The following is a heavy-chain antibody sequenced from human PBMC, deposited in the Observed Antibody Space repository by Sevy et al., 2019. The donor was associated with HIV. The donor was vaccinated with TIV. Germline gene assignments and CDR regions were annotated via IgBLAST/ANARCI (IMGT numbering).Heavy chain of an antibody. CDR3: ARGPEWELTSFLSH. CDR2: ISSNGDND. Sequence: GGSLRLSCAASGFTFRTYAFHWVRQAPGRGLEWIGLISSNGDNDLYANSVRRRFTISRDNSMNILYLQMTSLTPDDTAVYYCARGPEWELTSFLSHWGQGTLVTVSS. D-gene: IGHD1-26*01. J-gene: IGHJ4*02. V-gene: IGHV3-30-3*01. CDR1: GFTFRTYA.